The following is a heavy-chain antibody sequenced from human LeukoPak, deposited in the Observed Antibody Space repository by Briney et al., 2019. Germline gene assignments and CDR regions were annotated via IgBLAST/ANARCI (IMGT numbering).Heavy chain of an antibody. CDR2: IYTSGST. CDR1: GCSISSYY. D-gene: IGHD3-10*01. J-gene: IGHJ3*02. Sequence: SETLSLTCTVSGCSISSYYWSWLRQPAGKGLEWIGRIYTSGSTNYNPSLKSRVTISVDTSKNQSSLKLNSVTAADTAVYYGARDRAPAIGWFGGRAHAFDIWGQGTMVTVSS. V-gene: IGHV4-4*07. CDR3: ARDRAPAIGWFGGRAHAFDI.